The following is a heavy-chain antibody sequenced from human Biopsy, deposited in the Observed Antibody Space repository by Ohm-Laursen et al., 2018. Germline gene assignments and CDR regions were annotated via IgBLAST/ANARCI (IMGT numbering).Heavy chain of an antibody. J-gene: IGHJ4*02. CDR3: ARDGEAKYCKHGVCPSDF. V-gene: IGHV3-48*03. D-gene: IGHD2-8*01. CDR2: ISASGNHI. Sequence: SLRLSCAASGFAFNLYEMNWVRQAPGKGLEWVSSISASGNHIYYTDSVKGRFTVPRDNGKNSVYLQMNSLRVEDTAVYYCARDGEAKYCKHGVCPSDFWGQGTLVTVSS. CDR1: GFAFNLYE.